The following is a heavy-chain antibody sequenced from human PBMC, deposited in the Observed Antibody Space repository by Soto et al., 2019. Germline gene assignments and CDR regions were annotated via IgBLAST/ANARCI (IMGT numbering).Heavy chain of an antibody. J-gene: IGHJ5*02. CDR2: IIPIFGTA. CDR1: GGTFSSYA. CDR3: ARDRYSSSWSYNWFDP. V-gene: IGHV1-69*13. D-gene: IGHD6-13*01. Sequence: SVKVSCKASGGTFSSYAISWVRQAPGQGLEWMGGIIPIFGTANYAQKFQGRVTITADESTSTAYMELSSLRSEDTAVYYCARDRYSSSWSYNWFDPWGQGTLVTSPQ.